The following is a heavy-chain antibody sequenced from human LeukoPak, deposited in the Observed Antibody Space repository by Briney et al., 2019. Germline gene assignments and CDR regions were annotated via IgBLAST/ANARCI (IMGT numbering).Heavy chain of an antibody. V-gene: IGHV4-34*01. CDR3: ARGTDLNWFDP. CDR2: INDSGST. J-gene: IGHJ5*02. Sequence: PSETLSLTCTVSGGSISSYYWSWIRQPPGKGLEWIGEINDSGSTNYNPSLKSRVTIPVDTSKNQFSLKLSSVTAADTAVYYCARGTDLNWFDPWGQGTLVTVSS. CDR1: GGSISSYY.